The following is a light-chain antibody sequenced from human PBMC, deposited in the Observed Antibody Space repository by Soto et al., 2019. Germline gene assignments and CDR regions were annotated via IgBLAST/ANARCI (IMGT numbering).Light chain of an antibody. Sequence: QSVLTQPPSVSAAPGQKVTISCSGGTSNIQINYVSWHQQLPGAAPKLLIYDNIKLPSGIPDRFSGSKSGTSATLGITGLQTGDEADYYCGTWDNSLNFMVFGGGTKLTVL. CDR3: GTWDNSLNFMV. CDR2: DNI. V-gene: IGLV1-51*01. CDR1: TSNIQINY. J-gene: IGLJ2*01.